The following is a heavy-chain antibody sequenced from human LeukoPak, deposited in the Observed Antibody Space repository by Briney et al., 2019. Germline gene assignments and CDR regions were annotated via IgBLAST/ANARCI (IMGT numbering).Heavy chain of an antibody. D-gene: IGHD2-15*01. CDR1: GFTFSSYG. CDR3: AKGPVVVAATASSHFDY. V-gene: IGHV3-30*02. CDR2: IRYDGSNK. Sequence: GGSLRLSCAASGFTFSSYGMHWVRQAPGKGLEWVAFIRYDGSNKYYADSVKGRFTISRDNSKNTLYLQMNSLRAEDTAVYYCAKGPVVVAATASSHFDYWGQGTLVTVSS. J-gene: IGHJ4*02.